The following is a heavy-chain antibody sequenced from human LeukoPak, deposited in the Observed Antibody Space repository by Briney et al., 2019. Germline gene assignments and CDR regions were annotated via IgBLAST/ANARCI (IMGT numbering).Heavy chain of an antibody. J-gene: IGHJ4*02. CDR1: GYSISNGYF. CDR2: IYYSGST. D-gene: IGHD5-12*01. Sequence: SETLSLTYTVSGYSISNGYFWGWIRQPPGKGLEWIGYIYYSGSTNYNPSLKSRVTISVDTSKNQFSLKLSSVTAADTAVYYCARNQDSGYDLDYWGQGTLVTVSS. V-gene: IGHV4-61*05. CDR3: ARNQDSGYDLDY.